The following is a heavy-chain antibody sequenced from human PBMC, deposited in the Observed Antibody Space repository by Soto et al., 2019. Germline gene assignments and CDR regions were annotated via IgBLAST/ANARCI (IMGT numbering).Heavy chain of an antibody. CDR3: ARHEATYYNFYGMDV. CDR2: IHPGESDT. CDR1: GYSFTTYW. Sequence: GESLKLSCKSYGYSFTTYWIACVLQMPGKGLEWMGSIHPGESDTRYSPSFQGQVTISADRSITTAYLQWSSLKASDTAMYYCARHEATYYNFYGMDVWGQGTTVTAP. V-gene: IGHV5-51*01. J-gene: IGHJ6*02.